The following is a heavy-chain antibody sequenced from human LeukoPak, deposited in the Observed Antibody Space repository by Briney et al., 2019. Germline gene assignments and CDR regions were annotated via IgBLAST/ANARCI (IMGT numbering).Heavy chain of an antibody. CDR2: IRYDGSNK. CDR3: ARRGHYYDSSGYYSVDY. D-gene: IGHD3-22*01. CDR1: GFTFSTYG. J-gene: IGHJ4*02. Sequence: QAGGSLRLSCAASGFTFSTYGMQWVRQAPGKGLEWVAFIRYDGSNKYYADSVKGRFTISRDNSKNTLYLQMNSLRAEDTAVYYCARRGHYYDSSGYYSVDYWGQGTLVTVSS. V-gene: IGHV3-30*02.